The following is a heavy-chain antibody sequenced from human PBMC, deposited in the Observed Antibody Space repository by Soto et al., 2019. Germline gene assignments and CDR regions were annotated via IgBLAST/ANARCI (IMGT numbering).Heavy chain of an antibody. CDR2: ISSSSSYI. CDR3: ARDVVPAAKSSWFDP. Sequence: GGSLRLSCAASGFTFSSYSMNWVRQAPGKGLEWVSSISSSSSYIYYADSVKGRFTISRDNAKNSLYLQMNSLRAEDTAVYYCARDVVPAAKSSWFDPWGQGTLVTVSS. D-gene: IGHD2-2*01. CDR1: GFTFSSYS. J-gene: IGHJ5*02. V-gene: IGHV3-21*01.